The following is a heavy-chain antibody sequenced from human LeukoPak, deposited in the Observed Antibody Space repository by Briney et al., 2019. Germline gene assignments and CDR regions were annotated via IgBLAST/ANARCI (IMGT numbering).Heavy chain of an antibody. D-gene: IGHD6-13*01. J-gene: IGHJ6*02. Sequence: ASVTVSCKASGGTFSSYAISWVRQAPGQGLEWMGGIIPSFGTANYAQKFQGRVTITADESTSTAYMELSSLRSEDTAVYYCARAGTGYSSSWYPAFDYYGMDVWGQGTTVTLPS. CDR1: GGTFSSYA. V-gene: IGHV1-69*01. CDR2: IIPSFGTA. CDR3: ARAGTGYSSSWYPAFDYYGMDV.